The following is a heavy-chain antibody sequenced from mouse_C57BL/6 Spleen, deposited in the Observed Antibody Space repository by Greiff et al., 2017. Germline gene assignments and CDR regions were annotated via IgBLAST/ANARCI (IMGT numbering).Heavy chain of an antibody. V-gene: IGHV1-64*01. J-gene: IGHJ2*01. CDR2: IHPKSGST. CDR1: GYTFTSYW. CDR3: ARYGNLYGSLYYFDY. Sequence: QVHVKQPGAELVKPGASVKLSCKASGYTFTSYWMHWVKQRPGQGLEWIGMIHPKSGSTNYNEKFKSKATLTVDKSSSTAYMQLSSLTSEDSAVYYCARYGNLYGSLYYFDYWGQGTTLTVSS. D-gene: IGHD1-1*01.